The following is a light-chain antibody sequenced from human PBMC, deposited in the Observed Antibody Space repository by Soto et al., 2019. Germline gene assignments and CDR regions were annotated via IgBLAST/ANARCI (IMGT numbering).Light chain of an antibody. V-gene: IGLV1-47*01. CDR3: AAWDDSLSVYV. CDR1: NSNIGRND. CDR2: RNN. Sequence: QSVLTQPPSASGTPGQRVTISCSGSNSNIGRNDVDWYQQLPGTAPKVLIFRNNQRPSEVPDRFSGSKSGTSASLAITGLQSDAEADYYCAAWDDSLSVYVFGTGTKLTVL. J-gene: IGLJ1*01.